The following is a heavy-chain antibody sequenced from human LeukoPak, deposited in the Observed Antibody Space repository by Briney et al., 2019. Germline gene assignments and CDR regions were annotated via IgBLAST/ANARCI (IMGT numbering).Heavy chain of an antibody. V-gene: IGHV4-31*03. CDR3: ARGRRQYTAMVTGYFDY. CDR2: IYYSGST. Sequence: PSQTLSLTCTVSGGSISSGGYYWSWIRQHPGKGLEWIGYIYYSGSTYYNPSLKSRVTISVDTSKNQFSLKLSSVTAADTAVYYCARGRRQYTAMVTGYFDYWGQGTLVTVSS. D-gene: IGHD5-18*01. J-gene: IGHJ4*02. CDR1: GGSISSGGYY.